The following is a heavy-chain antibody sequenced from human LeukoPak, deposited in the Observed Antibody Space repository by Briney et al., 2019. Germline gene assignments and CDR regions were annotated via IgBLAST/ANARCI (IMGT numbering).Heavy chain of an antibody. CDR1: GFTFSSYA. D-gene: IGHD6-13*01. V-gene: IGHV3-23*01. J-gene: IGHJ4*02. CDR2: ISGSGGST. CDR3: AKGYSTNWYLFDY. Sequence: PGGSLRLSCAASGFTFSSYAMSWVRQAPGKGLEWVSGISGSGGSTYYADSVKGRFTISRDNSKNTLYLQMNSLSVEDTALYYCAKGYSTNWYLFDYWGQGSLVTVSS.